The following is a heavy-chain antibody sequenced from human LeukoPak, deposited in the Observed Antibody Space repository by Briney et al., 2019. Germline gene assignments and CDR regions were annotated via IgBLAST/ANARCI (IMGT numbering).Heavy chain of an antibody. D-gene: IGHD4-17*01. CDR2: IGDSGGST. CDR3: AKGGSLTTVTHFDY. V-gene: IGHV3-23*01. Sequence: GGSLRLSCAASGFTFSTYGMNWVRQAPGKGLEWVSGIGDSGGSTYYADSVKGRFTISRDNSKNTLYLQMNSLRAEDTAVYYCAKGGSLTTVTHFDYRGQGTLVTVSS. J-gene: IGHJ4*02. CDR1: GFTFSTYG.